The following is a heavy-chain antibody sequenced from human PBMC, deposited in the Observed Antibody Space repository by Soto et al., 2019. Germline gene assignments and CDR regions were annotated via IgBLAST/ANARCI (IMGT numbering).Heavy chain of an antibody. CDR1: GFTFSSYA. CDR3: AREPVAYCGGDCRTFDY. D-gene: IGHD2-21*02. Sequence: QVQLVESGGGVVQPGRSLRLSCAASGFTFSSYAMHWVRQAPGKGLEWVAVISYDGSNKYYADSVKGRFTISRDNSTKMXYLQMNSLRAEDTAVYYCAREPVAYCGGDCRTFDYWGQGTLVTVSS. J-gene: IGHJ4*02. CDR2: ISYDGSNK. V-gene: IGHV3-30-3*01.